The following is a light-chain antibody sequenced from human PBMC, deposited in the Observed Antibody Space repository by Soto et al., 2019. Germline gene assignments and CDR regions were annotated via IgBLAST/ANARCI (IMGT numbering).Light chain of an antibody. CDR1: SSNIGNNY. Sequence: QSVLTQPPSVSAAPGQKVTISCSGSSSNIGNNYVSWYQQLPGTATKLLIYDNNKRPSGIPDRFSGSKSGTSATLGITGLQTGDEADYYCGTWDSSLSAGGYVFGTGTKSPS. V-gene: IGLV1-51*01. J-gene: IGLJ1*01. CDR3: GTWDSSLSAGGYV. CDR2: DNN.